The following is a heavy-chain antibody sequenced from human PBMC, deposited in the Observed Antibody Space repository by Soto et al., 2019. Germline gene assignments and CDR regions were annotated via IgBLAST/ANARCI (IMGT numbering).Heavy chain of an antibody. Sequence: QVQLQESGPGLVKPSQTLSLTCTVSGGSISSAAYYWSWIRQHPGKGLEWIGYISHSGSTYYTPSRKSRVIISADTSKNQFSLNLTSVTAADTAVYYCAREYTYGSNFFGCWGQGALVTVSS. V-gene: IGHV4-31*03. D-gene: IGHD5-18*01. CDR1: GGSISSAAYY. CDR2: ISHSGST. CDR3: AREYTYGSNFFGC. J-gene: IGHJ4*02.